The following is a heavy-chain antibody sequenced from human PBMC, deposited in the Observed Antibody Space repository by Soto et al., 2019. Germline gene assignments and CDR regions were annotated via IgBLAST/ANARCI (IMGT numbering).Heavy chain of an antibody. V-gene: IGHV1-2*02. CDR3: ARGRYCSSTSCYYYYGMDV. D-gene: IGHD2-2*01. CDR1: GYTFTGYY. Sequence: ASVKVSCKASGYTFTGYYMHWVLQAPGQGLEWMGWINPNSGGTNYAQKFQGRVTMTRDTSISTAYMELSRLRSDDTAVYYCARGRYCSSTSCYYYYGMDVWGQGTTVTVS. CDR2: INPNSGGT. J-gene: IGHJ6*02.